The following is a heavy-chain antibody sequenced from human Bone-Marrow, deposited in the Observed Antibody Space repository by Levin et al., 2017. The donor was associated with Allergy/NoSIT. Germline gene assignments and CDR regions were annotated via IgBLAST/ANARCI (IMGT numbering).Heavy chain of an antibody. CDR2: IAWNSGTT. CDR3: VKDIWRGVTATDAFEV. Sequence: PGGSLRLSCAASGFTFDDYAMHWVRQPPGKGLEWVSGIAWNSGTTGYADSVKGRFSISRDNAKKTVSLQMNTLRDEDTALYYCVKDIWRGVTATDAFEVWGQGAMVIVSA. CDR1: GFTFDDYA. D-gene: IGHD2-21*02. V-gene: IGHV3-9*01. J-gene: IGHJ3*01.